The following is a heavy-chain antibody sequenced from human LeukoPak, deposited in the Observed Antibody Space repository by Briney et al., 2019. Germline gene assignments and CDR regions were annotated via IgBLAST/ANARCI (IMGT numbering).Heavy chain of an antibody. J-gene: IGHJ3*02. CDR3: ARREYYGSGSYYIRRGAFDI. D-gene: IGHD3-10*01. Sequence: PGESLKISCKGSGYSFTSYWIGWVRQMPGKGLEWMGIIYPGDSDTRYSPSFQGQVTISADKSISTAYLQWSSLKASDTAMYYCARREYYGSGSYYIRRGAFDIWGQGTMVTVSS. CDR1: GYSFTSYW. CDR2: IYPGDSDT. V-gene: IGHV5-51*01.